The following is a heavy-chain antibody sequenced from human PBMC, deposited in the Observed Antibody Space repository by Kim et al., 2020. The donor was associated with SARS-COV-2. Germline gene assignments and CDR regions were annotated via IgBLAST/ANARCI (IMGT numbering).Heavy chain of an antibody. CDR1: GYTFTSYA. CDR2: INAGNGNT. J-gene: IGHJ4*02. D-gene: IGHD5-12*01. CDR3: ARDILRAPNPMVATLNSAREGY. V-gene: IGHV1-3*01. Sequence: ASVKVSCKASGYTFTSYAMHWVRQAPGQRLEWMGWINAGNGNTKYSQKFQGRVTITRDTSASTAYMELSSLRSEDTAVYYCARDILRAPNPMVATLNSAREGYWGQGTLVTVSS.